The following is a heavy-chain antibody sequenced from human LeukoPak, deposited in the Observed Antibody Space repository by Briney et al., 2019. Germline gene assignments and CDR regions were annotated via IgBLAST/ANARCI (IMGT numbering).Heavy chain of an antibody. CDR1: GGSFSGYY. CDR3: ARARDYARWYFDY. Sequence: SETLSLTCTVYGGSFSGYYWSRIRQPPGKGLEWIGEINHSGSTNYNPSLKSRVTVSVDPSKNQFSLKLSSVTAADTAVYYCARARDYARWYFDYWGQGTLVTVSS. V-gene: IGHV4-34*01. D-gene: IGHD4-17*01. J-gene: IGHJ4*02. CDR2: INHSGST.